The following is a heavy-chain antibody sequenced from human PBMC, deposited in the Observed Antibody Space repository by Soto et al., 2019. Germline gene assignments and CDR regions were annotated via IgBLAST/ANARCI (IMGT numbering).Heavy chain of an antibody. J-gene: IGHJ5*02. CDR1: GFTFSSYS. CDR3: ARDFRSSWDNWFDP. Sequence: GGSLRLSCAASGFTFSSYSMYWVRQAPGKGLEWVPYISSSSSTIYYADSVKGRFTISRDNAKNSLYLQMNSLRDEDTAVYYCARDFRSSWDNWFDPWGQGTLVTVSS. CDR2: ISSSSSTI. D-gene: IGHD6-13*01. V-gene: IGHV3-48*02.